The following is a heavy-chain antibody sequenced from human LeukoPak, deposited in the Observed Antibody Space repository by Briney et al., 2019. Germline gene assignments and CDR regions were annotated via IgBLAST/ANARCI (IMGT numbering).Heavy chain of an antibody. D-gene: IGHD3-10*01. V-gene: IGHV1-18*04. CDR1: GYTFTSYG. CDR2: ISAYNGNT. CDR3: ARVPYGSGSYWADAFDI. Sequence: ASVKVSCKASGYTFTSYGISWVRQAPGQGLEWMGWISAYNGNTNYAQKLQGRVTMTTDTSTSTAYMELRSLRSDDTAVYYCARVPYGSGSYWADAFDIWGQGTMVTVSS. J-gene: IGHJ3*02.